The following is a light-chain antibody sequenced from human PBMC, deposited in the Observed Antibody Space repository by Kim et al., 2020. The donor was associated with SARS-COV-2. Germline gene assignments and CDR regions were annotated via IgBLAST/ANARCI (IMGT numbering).Light chain of an antibody. V-gene: IGLV2-8*01. CDR1: SSDVGGYNY. J-gene: IGLJ3*02. CDR3: SSYAGSNNLV. Sequence: QSALTQPPSASGSPGQSVTISCTGTSSDVGGYNYVSWYQQHPGKAPKLMIYKVSKLPSRVPDRFSGSKSGNTASLTVSGLQADDEADYYCSSYAGSNNLVFGGGTQLTVL. CDR2: KVS.